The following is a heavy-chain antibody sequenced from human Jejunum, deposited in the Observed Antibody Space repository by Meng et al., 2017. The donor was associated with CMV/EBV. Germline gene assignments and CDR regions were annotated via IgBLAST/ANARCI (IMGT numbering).Heavy chain of an antibody. D-gene: IGHD6-6*01. Sequence: SIGDYYWSWIRQLPGKGLEWIGYVYYSGGTSYNPSLKSRITMSIDTSKGTFSLEVSSVTAADTAIYYCARGNLAESTSSPDYFDYWGQGTQVTVSS. J-gene: IGHJ4*02. CDR2: VYYSGGT. CDR3: ARGNLAESTSSPDYFDY. V-gene: IGHV4-31*02. CDR1: SIGDYY.